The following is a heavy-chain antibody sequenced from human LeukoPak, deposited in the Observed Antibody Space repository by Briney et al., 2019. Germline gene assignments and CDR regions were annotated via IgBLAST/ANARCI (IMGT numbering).Heavy chain of an antibody. CDR2: IYYSGST. CDR1: GGSISSYY. CDR3: ASHSVGELLYTN. D-gene: IGHD3-10*01. V-gene: IGHV4-59*01. Sequence: SETLSLTCTVSGGSISSYYWSWIRQPPGKGLEWIGYIYYSGSTNYNPSLKSRVTISVDTSKNQFSLKLSSVTAADTAVYYCASHSVGELLYTNWGQGTLVTVSS. J-gene: IGHJ4*02.